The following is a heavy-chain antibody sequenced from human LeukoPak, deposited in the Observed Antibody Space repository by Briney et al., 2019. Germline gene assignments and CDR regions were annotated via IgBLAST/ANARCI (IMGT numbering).Heavy chain of an antibody. CDR2: IRSKGYGETT. V-gene: IGHV3-49*04. CDR3: TRCGPSTIYYHYYYMDV. CDR1: GFTFGDYA. J-gene: IGHJ6*03. Sequence: GGSLRLSCTASGFTFGDYALGWVRQAPGKGLEWVGFIRSKGYGETTEDAASVKGRFTISRDDSKSIAYLHMNSLETEDTAVYYCTRCGPSTIYYHYYYMDVWGKGTTVTVSS. D-gene: IGHD2-21*01.